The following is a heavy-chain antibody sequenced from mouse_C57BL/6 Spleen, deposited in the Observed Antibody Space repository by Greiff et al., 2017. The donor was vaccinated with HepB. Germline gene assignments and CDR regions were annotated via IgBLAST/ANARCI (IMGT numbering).Heavy chain of an antibody. V-gene: IGHV1-42*01. CDR1: GYSFTGYY. Sequence: VQLQHSGPELVKPGASVKISCKASGYSFTGYYMNWVKQSPEKSLEWIGEINPRTGGTTYNQKFKAKATLTVDKSSSTAYMQLKSLTSEDSAVYYCARAGEGVDYWGQGTTLTVFS. J-gene: IGHJ2*01. CDR2: INPRTGGT. CDR3: ARAGEGVDY.